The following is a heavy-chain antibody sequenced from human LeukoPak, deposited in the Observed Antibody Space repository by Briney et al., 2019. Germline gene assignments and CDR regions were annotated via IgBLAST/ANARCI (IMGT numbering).Heavy chain of an antibody. CDR3: AKGPWYYGSGSYRVVDAFDI. Sequence: HSGGSLRLSCAASGFTFSSYWMSWVRQAPGKGLEWVANIKQDGSEKYYVDSVKGRFTISRDDAKNSLYLQMNSLRAEDTAVYYCAKGPWYYGSGSYRVVDAFDIWGQGTMVTVSS. CDR1: GFTFSSYW. CDR2: IKQDGSEK. D-gene: IGHD3-10*01. J-gene: IGHJ3*02. V-gene: IGHV3-7*01.